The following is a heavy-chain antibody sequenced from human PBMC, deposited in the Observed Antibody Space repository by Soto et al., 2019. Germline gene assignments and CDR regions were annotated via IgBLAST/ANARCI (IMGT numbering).Heavy chain of an antibody. CDR3: ARDTFRITIFGVVPQVWALDAFDI. CDR2: ISAYNGNT. D-gene: IGHD3-3*01. J-gene: IGHJ3*02. V-gene: IGHV1-18*01. Sequence: EASVKVSCKASGYTFTSYGISWVRQAPGQGLEWMGWISAYNGNTNYAQKLQGRVTMTTDTSTSTAYMELRSLRSDDTAVYYCARDTFRITIFGVVPQVWALDAFDIWGQATMLTVSS. CDR1: GYTFTSYG.